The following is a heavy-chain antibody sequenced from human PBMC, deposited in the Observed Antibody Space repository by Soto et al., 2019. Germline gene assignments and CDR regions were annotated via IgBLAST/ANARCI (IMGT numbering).Heavy chain of an antibody. D-gene: IGHD3-22*01. J-gene: IGHJ5*02. Sequence: PSETLSLTCTVSGDSIRDSTYYWGWIRQPPGKGLEWIGSIFYSGSTFYNPSLKSRITISVDTSKNQFSLKLNSVTAADTAVYYCARHSTGYYYTLFPPCGQGTLVTVYS. CDR2: IFYSGST. CDR3: ARHSTGYYYTLFPP. V-gene: IGHV4-39*01. CDR1: GDSIRDSTYY.